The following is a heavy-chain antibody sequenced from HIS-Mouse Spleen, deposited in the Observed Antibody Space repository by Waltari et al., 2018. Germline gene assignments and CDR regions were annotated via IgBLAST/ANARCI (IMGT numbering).Heavy chain of an antibody. CDR2: ISYDGSNK. Sequence: QVQLVESGGGVVQPGRSLRLSCAASGFTFSIYAMHWVRQAPGKGLEWVAVISYDGSNKYYADSVKGRFTISRDNSKNTLYLQMNSLRAEDTAVYYCARGSWYGWFDPWGQGTLVTVSS. CDR1: GFTFSIYA. V-gene: IGHV3-30*04. D-gene: IGHD6-13*01. J-gene: IGHJ5*02. CDR3: ARGSWYGWFDP.